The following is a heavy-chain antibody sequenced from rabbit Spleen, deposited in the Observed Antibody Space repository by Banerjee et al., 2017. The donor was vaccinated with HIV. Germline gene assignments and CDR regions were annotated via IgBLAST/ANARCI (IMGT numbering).Heavy chain of an antibody. CDR3: ARDTGSSFSSYGMDL. J-gene: IGHJ6*01. Sequence: QSLEESGGDLVKPDGSLTLTCTASGLSFSSSYWMSWVRQAPGKGLEWIGTIYGGSSSGFTYSASWAKGRFTISKTSSTTVTLQMTSLTAADTATYFCARDTGSSFSSYGMDLWGQGTLVTVS. CDR1: GLSFSSSYW. D-gene: IGHD8-1*01. V-gene: IGHV1S40*01. CDR2: IYGGSSSGFT.